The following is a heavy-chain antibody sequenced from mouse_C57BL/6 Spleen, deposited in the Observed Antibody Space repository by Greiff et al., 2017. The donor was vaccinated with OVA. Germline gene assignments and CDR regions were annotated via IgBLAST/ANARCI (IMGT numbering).Heavy chain of an antibody. J-gene: IGHJ4*01. V-gene: IGHV5-17*01. D-gene: IGHD2-1*01. CDR2: ISSGSSTI. CDR3: ARSGGNYPYYAMDY. Sequence: EVKLVESGGGLVKPGGSLKLSCAASGFTFSDYGMHWVRQAPEKGLEWVAYISSGSSTIYYADTVKGRFTISRDNAKNTLFLQMTSLRSEDTAMYYCARSGGNYPYYAMDYWGQGTSVTVSS. CDR1: GFTFSDYG.